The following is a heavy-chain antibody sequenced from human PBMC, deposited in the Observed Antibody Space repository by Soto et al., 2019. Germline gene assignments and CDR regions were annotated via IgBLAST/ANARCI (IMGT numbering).Heavy chain of an antibody. Sequence: SQTLSLTCVISGDSVSSNSAAWNWIRQSPSRGLEWLGRTYYRSKWYNDYAVSVKSRITINPDTSKNQFSLQLNSVTPEDTAVYYCAREEEDSSGWKHYYGMDVWGQGTTVTVSS. CDR1: GDSVSSNSAA. CDR3: AREEEDSSGWKHYYGMDV. D-gene: IGHD6-19*01. V-gene: IGHV6-1*01. J-gene: IGHJ6*02. CDR2: TYYRSKWYN.